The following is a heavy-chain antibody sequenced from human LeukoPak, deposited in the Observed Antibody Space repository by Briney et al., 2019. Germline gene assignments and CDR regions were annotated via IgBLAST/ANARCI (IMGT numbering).Heavy chain of an antibody. CDR2: INPNSGGT. V-gene: IGHV1-2*02. CDR3: AREGSSGWYVFDY. CDR1: GYTFTGYY. D-gene: IGHD6-19*01. J-gene: IGHJ4*02. Sequence: GASVKVSCKASGYTFTGYYMHWVRQAPGQGLEWMGWINPNSGGTNYAQKFQGRVTMTRDTSISTAYMELSRLRSDDTAVYYCAREGSSGWYVFDYWGQGTPVTVSS.